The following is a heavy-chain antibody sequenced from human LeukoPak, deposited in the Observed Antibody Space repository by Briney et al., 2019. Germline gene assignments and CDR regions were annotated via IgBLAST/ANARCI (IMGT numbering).Heavy chain of an antibody. CDR3: ARHTGYSSPFDY. D-gene: IGHD6-13*01. J-gene: IGHJ4*02. CDR1: GGSISSYY. V-gene: IGHV4-59*08. CDR2: IYYSGST. Sequence: NSSETLSLTCTVSGGSISSYYWSWIRQPPGKGLEWIGYIYYSGSTNYNPSLKSRVTISVDTSKSQFSLKLSSVTAADTAVYYCARHTGYSSPFDYWGQGTLVTVSS.